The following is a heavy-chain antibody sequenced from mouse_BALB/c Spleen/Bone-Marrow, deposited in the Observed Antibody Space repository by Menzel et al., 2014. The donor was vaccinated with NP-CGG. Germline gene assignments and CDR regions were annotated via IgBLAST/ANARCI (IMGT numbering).Heavy chain of an antibody. D-gene: IGHD2-3*01. CDR2: INPSTGYT. Sequence: VQLQQSWAELAKPGASVKMSCKASGYTFTSYWMHWVKQRPGQGLEWIGYINPSTGYTEYNQKFKDKATLTADKSSSTAYMQLSILTSEDSAVYYCARERYAGYYFDYWGQGTTLTVSS. CDR1: GYTFTSYW. CDR3: ARERYAGYYFDY. J-gene: IGHJ2*01. V-gene: IGHV1-7*01.